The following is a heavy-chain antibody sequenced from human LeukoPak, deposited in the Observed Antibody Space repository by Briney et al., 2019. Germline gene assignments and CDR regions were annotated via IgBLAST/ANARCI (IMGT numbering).Heavy chain of an antibody. D-gene: IGHD3-22*01. CDR2: IYYSGST. V-gene: IGHV4-61*08. CDR1: GASISSGGFS. J-gene: IGHJ3*02. Sequence: SETLSLTCAVSGASISSGGFSWSWIRQPPGKGLEWIGYIYYSGSTNYNPSLKSRVTTSVDTSKNQFSLKLSSVAAADTAVYYCARDLISYYYHSRVDAFDIWGQGTMVTVSS. CDR3: ARDLISYYYHSRVDAFDI.